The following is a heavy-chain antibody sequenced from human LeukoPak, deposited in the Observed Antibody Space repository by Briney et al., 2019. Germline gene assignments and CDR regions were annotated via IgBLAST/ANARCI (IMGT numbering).Heavy chain of an antibody. J-gene: IGHJ3*02. Sequence: SETLSLTCTVSGGSISSSSYYWGWIRQPPGKGLEWIGSIYYSGSTNYNPSLKSRVTRSVDKSKNEFSLKLSSVTAADTAVYYCARGVRSYYNSGAFDIWGQGTMVTVSS. V-gene: IGHV4-39*07. D-gene: IGHD3-10*01. CDR3: ARGVRSYYNSGAFDI. CDR2: IYYSGST. CDR1: GGSISSSSYY.